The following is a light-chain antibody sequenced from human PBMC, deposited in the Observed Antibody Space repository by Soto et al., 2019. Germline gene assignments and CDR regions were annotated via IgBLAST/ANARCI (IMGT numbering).Light chain of an antibody. Sequence: QSVLTQPPSASGSPGQSVTISCTGTSSDVGGYNYVSWYQQHPGKVPKLIIYEVSKRPSGVSDRFSGSKSGNTASLTVSGLQAEDEADYYCSSYAGSDNFVFGTGTKVTVL. V-gene: IGLV2-8*01. CDR3: SSYAGSDNFV. CDR2: EVS. J-gene: IGLJ1*01. CDR1: SSDVGGYNY.